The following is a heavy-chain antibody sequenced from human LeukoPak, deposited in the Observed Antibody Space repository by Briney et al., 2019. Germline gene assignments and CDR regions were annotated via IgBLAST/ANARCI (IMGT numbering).Heavy chain of an antibody. Sequence: PGGSLRLSCAASGFTFSSSWMHWVRQAPGKGLVWVSRITNGGSSTTYADSVKGRFTISRDNAKNMLYLQVNSLRAEDTAVYYCATQRGGNPAYWGQGTLVTVSS. V-gene: IGHV3-74*01. J-gene: IGHJ4*02. CDR2: ITNGGSST. CDR3: ATQRGGNPAY. CDR1: GFTFSSSW. D-gene: IGHD1-14*01.